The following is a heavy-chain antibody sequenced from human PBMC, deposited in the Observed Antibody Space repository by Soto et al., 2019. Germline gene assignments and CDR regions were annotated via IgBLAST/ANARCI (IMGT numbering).Heavy chain of an antibody. CDR2: IYYSGST. CDR3: ARELDGRYSEQT. J-gene: IGHJ5*02. V-gene: IGHV4-31*03. D-gene: IGHD5-18*01. CDR1: GGSISSGGYY. Sequence: QVQLQESGPGLVKPSQTLSLTYTVSGGSISSGGYYWSWIRQHPGKGLEWIGYIYYSGSTYYNPSLKSRVTMSVDTSKNQFSLKLSSVTAADTAVYYCARELDGRYSEQTWGQGTLVTVSS.